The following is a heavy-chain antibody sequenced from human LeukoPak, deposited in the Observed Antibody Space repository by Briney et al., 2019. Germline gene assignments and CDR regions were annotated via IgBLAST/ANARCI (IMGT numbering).Heavy chain of an antibody. CDR3: ASSGSGYDWRY. CDR1: GSSISSGGYY. Sequence: SETLSLTCTVSGSSISSGGYYWSWIRQHPGKGLEWIGYIYYSGSTYYNPSLKSRVTISVDTSKNQFSLKLSSVTAADTAVYYCASSGSGYDWRYWGQGTLVTVSS. CDR2: IYYSGST. D-gene: IGHD5-12*01. J-gene: IGHJ4*02. V-gene: IGHV4-31*03.